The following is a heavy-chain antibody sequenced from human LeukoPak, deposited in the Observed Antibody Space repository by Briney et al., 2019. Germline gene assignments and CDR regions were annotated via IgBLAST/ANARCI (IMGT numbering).Heavy chain of an antibody. CDR1: GFTVSSNH. J-gene: IGHJ4*02. D-gene: IGHD3-22*01. CDR2: IYSGGDT. V-gene: IGHV3-66*01. Sequence: GGSLRLSCAVSGFTVSSNHMSWVRQAPGKGLEWVSVIYSGGDTNYADSVKGRFTISRDNSKNTLNLRMNSLRAEDTAVYYCAKSAYGDSSGYYDYWGQGTLVTVSS. CDR3: AKSAYGDSSGYYDY.